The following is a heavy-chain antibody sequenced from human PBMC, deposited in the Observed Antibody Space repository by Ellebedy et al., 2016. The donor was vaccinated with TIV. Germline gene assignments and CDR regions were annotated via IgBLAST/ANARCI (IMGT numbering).Heavy chain of an antibody. Sequence: GESLKISXVASGFTFRSHGIYCVRQAPGKGLAWVAVISSDGSNKYYADSVKGRFTISRDNSKNTLYLQMNSLRTDDMAVYYCARGGSSGSSDYWGQGTLVTVSS. CDR2: ISSDGSNK. V-gene: IGHV3-30*03. CDR1: GFTFRSHG. CDR3: ARGGSSGSSDY. D-gene: IGHD3-10*01. J-gene: IGHJ4*02.